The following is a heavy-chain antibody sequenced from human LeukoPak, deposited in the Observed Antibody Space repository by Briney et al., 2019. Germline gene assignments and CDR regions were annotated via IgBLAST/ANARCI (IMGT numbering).Heavy chain of an antibody. D-gene: IGHD5-24*01. CDR1: GYTFTAYY. J-gene: IGHJ6*02. CDR2: INPNSGGS. V-gene: IGHV1-2*02. Sequence: ASVKVSCRASGYTFTAYYMHWVRQAPGQGLEWMGWINPNSGGSDYAQKFQGRVTMTRDTSISTAYMELSSLRSDDTAVYYCARSYNEFYGMDVWGRGTTVTVSS. CDR3: ARSYNEFYGMDV.